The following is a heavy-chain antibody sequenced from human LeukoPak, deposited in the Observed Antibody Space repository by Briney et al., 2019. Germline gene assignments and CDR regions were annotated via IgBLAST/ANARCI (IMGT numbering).Heavy chain of an antibody. CDR2: ISAYNGNT. V-gene: IGHV1-18*01. J-gene: IGHJ6*02. CDR3: ARDRRITMVRGVMLYYYYGMDV. CDR1: GYTFTSYG. D-gene: IGHD3-10*01. Sequence: ASVKVSCKASGYTFTSYGISWVRQAPGQGLEWMGWISAYNGNTNYAQKLQGRVTMTTDTPTSTAYMELRSLRSDDTAVYYCARDRRITMVRGVMLYYYYGMDVWGQGTTVTVSS.